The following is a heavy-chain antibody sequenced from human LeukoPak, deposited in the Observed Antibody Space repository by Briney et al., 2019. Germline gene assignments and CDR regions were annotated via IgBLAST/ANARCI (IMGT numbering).Heavy chain of an antibody. CDR3: ARYVLGSITMIVADSAFDI. Sequence: GGSLRLSCAASGFTFSSYSMNWVRQAPGTGLEWVASISSSSSYIYYADSVKGRFTISRDNAKNSLYLQMNSLRAEDTAVYYCARYVLGSITMIVADSAFDIWREGTMVTVSS. V-gene: IGHV3-21*01. CDR2: ISSSSSYI. CDR1: GFTFSSYS. D-gene: IGHD3-22*01. J-gene: IGHJ3*02.